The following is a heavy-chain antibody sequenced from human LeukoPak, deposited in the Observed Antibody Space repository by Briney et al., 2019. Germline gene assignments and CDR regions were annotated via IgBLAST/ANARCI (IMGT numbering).Heavy chain of an antibody. CDR3: ARVFSSRLTEFDY. Sequence: GASVKVSCRPSGYTVTAYYMHWVRQAPGQGLEWMGWINPKSSATKYAQRFQGRVTMTWDTSISTAYMELSRLRFDDTAVYYCARVFSSRLTEFDYWGQGTLVTVSS. CDR1: GYTVTAYY. J-gene: IGHJ4*02. CDR2: INPKSSAT. V-gene: IGHV1-2*02. D-gene: IGHD6-13*01.